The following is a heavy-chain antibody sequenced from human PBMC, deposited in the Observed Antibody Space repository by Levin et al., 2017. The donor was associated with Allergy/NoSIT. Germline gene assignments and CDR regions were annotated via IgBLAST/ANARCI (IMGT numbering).Heavy chain of an antibody. D-gene: IGHD2-21*02. V-gene: IGHV1-46*01. CDR3: ARETYCGGDCYYGDY. CDR2: INPSGGTT. J-gene: IGHJ4*02. CDR1: GYTFTTYY. Sequence: WASVKVSCKAGGYTFTTYYMHWVRQAPGQGLEWMGMINPSGGTTRYALKFQGRVTMTRDTATSTVYMELRSLGSEDTAVYYCARETYCGGDCYYGDYWGQGTLVTVSS.